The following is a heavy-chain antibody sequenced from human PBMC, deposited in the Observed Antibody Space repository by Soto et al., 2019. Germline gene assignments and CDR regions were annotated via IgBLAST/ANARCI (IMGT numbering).Heavy chain of an antibody. D-gene: IGHD2-15*01. CDR2: INPNSGGT. J-gene: IGHJ6*03. CDR1: GYTFTGYY. Sequence: ASVKVSCKASGYTFTGYYMHWVRQAPGQGLERMGWINPNSGGTNYAQKFQGWVTMTRDTSISTAYMELSRLRSDDTAVYYCARDWVNCSGGSFYSRRHACNFRGVCGKGPTVTGS. V-gene: IGHV1-2*04. CDR3: ARDWVNCSGGSFYSRRHACNFRGV.